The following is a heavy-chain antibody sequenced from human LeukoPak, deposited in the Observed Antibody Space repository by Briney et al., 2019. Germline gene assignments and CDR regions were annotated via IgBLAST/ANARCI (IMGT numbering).Heavy chain of an antibody. CDR1: GFTFSSYG. J-gene: IGHJ1*01. CDR2: IRYDGSNK. D-gene: IGHD3-3*01. V-gene: IGHV3-30*02. CDR3: AENHHRDYDFWSGYSYFQH. Sequence: PGGSLRLSCAASGFTFSSYGMHWVRQAPGKGLEWVAFIRYDGSNKYYADSVKGRFTNSRDNSKNTLYLQMNSLRAEDTAVYYCAENHHRDYDFWSGYSYFQHWGQGTLVTVSS.